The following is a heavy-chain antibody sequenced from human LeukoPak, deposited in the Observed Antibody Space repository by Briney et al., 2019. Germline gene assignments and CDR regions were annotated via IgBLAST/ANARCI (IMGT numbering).Heavy chain of an antibody. CDR1: GFTFSSYG. V-gene: IGHV3-30*03. CDR2: ISYDGSHK. Sequence: GGSLRLSCAPSGFTFSSYGMHWVRQAPGKGLEWVAVISYDGSHKYYADSVKGRFTISRDNSENTLNLQMNSLRAEDTAVYYCARGAYHAYYLDYWGQGSLVTVSS. CDR3: ARGAYHAYYLDY. J-gene: IGHJ4*02. D-gene: IGHD3-16*01.